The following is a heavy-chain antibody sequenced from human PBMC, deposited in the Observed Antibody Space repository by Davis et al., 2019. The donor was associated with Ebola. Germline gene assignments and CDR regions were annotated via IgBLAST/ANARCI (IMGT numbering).Heavy chain of an antibody. D-gene: IGHD3-16*01. J-gene: IGHJ4*02. CDR1: GFIVSDKY. Sequence: GESLKISCAASGFIVSDKYMSWVRQAPGKGLEWVSVIYRDGRTYYADSVKGRFTISRDNAKNSLYLQINSLRLEDTALYYCARGHVMAWGPFDHWGQGTPVSVSS. CDR3: ARGHVMAWGPFDH. CDR2: IYRDGRT. V-gene: IGHV3-53*05.